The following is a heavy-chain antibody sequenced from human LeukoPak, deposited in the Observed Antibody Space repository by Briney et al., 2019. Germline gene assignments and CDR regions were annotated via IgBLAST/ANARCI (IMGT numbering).Heavy chain of an antibody. J-gene: IGHJ5*02. D-gene: IGHD3-3*01. CDR2: SDPEYGET. CDR1: GYTLNELS. CDR3: APLDFWVPST. V-gene: IGHV1-24*01. Sequence: ASVKVSCKVSGYTLNELSIHWVRQAAGKGPEWMGGSDPEYGETVYAQKFQGRVTMAEDTSTDTAYMELSSLRSEDTAVYYCAPLDFWVPSTWGQGTLVTVSS.